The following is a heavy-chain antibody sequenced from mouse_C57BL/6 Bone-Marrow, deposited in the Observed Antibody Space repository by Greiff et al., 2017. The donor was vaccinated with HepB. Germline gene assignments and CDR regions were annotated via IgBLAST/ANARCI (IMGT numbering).Heavy chain of an antibody. CDR1: GYTFTSYW. Sequence: QVQLQQPGAELVKPGASVKLSCKASGYTFTSYWMQWVKQRPGQGLEWIGEIDPSDSYTNYNQKFKGKATLTVDTSSSTAYMQLSSLTSEDSAVYYCARGWENYYDYVGPLFDYWGQGTTLTVSS. V-gene: IGHV1-50*01. CDR3: ARGWENYYDYVGPLFDY. J-gene: IGHJ2*01. CDR2: IDPSDSYT. D-gene: IGHD2-4*01.